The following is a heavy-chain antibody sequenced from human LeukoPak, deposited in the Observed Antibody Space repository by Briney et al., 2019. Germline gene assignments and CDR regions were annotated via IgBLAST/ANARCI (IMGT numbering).Heavy chain of an antibody. Sequence: GRSLRLSCAASGLTFSSYGMHWVRQAPGKGLEWVAVISYDGSNKYYADSVKGRFTISRDNSKNTLYLQMNSLRAEDTAVYYCANNPHYDSSGYLMADWGQGTLVTVSS. J-gene: IGHJ4*02. D-gene: IGHD3-22*01. CDR1: GLTFSSYG. CDR2: ISYDGSNK. CDR3: ANNPHYDSSGYLMAD. V-gene: IGHV3-30*18.